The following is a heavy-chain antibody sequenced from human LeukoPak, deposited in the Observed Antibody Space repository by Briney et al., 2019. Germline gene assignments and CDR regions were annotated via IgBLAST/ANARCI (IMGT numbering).Heavy chain of an antibody. J-gene: IGHJ6*02. CDR1: GGSFSSYA. CDR2: IIPIFGIA. D-gene: IGHD2-2*01. V-gene: IGHV1-69*04. Sequence: GASVKVSCKASGGSFSSYAISWVRQAPGQGLEWMGRIIPIFGIATYAQRFQGRVTITADTSTSTAYMELSSLRSEDTAVYCCAKDRGQLLQVPYGMDVWGQGTTVTVSS. CDR3: AKDRGQLLQVPYGMDV.